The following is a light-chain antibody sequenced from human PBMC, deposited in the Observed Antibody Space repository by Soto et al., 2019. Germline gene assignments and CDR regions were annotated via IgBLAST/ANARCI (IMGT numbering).Light chain of an antibody. Sequence: QSALTQPRSVSGSPGQSVTISCTGTSSDVGGYNYVSWYQQHPGKAPKVMIYDVTRRPSGVPDRFSGSKSGNTASLTISGLQAEDDADYYCCSYADYSDSWVFGGGTKVTVL. CDR1: SSDVGGYNY. V-gene: IGLV2-11*01. CDR2: DVT. CDR3: CSYADYSDSWV. J-gene: IGLJ3*02.